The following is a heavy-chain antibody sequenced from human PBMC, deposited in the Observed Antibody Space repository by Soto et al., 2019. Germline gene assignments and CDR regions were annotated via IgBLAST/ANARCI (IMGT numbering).Heavy chain of an antibody. D-gene: IGHD3-10*01. V-gene: IGHV3-30-3*01. CDR1: GFTFSSYA. CDR3: ARGGYGSGSYYYFDY. J-gene: IGHJ4*02. CDR2: ISYDGSNK. Sequence: GGSLRLSCAASGFTFSSYAMHWVRQAPGKGLEWVAVISYDGSNKYYADSVKGRFTISRDNSKNTLYLQMNSLRAEDKAVYYCARGGYGSGSYYYFDYWGQGTLVTVS.